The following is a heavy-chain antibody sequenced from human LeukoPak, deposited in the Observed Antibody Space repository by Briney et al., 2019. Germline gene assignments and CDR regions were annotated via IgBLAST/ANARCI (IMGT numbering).Heavy chain of an antibody. CDR1: GFTFSSYA. D-gene: IGHD3-10*01. V-gene: IGHV3-23*01. CDR2: ISGSGGRT. CDR3: ARDFETGGYYYYGMDV. Sequence: GGSLRLSCAASGFTFSSYAMSWVRQAPGKGLEWVSAISGSGGRTYYADAVKGRFTMSRDNSKNTVYLQMNSLTAEDTAVYYCARDFETGGYYYYGMDVWGQGTTVTVSS. J-gene: IGHJ6*02.